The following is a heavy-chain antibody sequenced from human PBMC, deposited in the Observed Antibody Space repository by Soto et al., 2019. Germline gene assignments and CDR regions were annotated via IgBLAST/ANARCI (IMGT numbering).Heavy chain of an antibody. Sequence: ELELLESGGGLVQFGGSERLSCAASGFRFSSCAMSWVRQTPGKGLEWVSTIGGDNERTYYADSVKGRFTISRDNSKNTLYLQMYSLRAEDTAVYYCAKHTYYYDSPVDYWGQGPLVTASS. CDR3: AKHTYYYDSPVDY. CDR1: GFRFSSCA. J-gene: IGHJ4*02. CDR2: IGGDNERT. D-gene: IGHD3-22*01. V-gene: IGHV3-23*01.